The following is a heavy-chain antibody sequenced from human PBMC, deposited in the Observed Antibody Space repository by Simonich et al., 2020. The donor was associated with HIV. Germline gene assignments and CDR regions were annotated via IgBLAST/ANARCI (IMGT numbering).Heavy chain of an antibody. CDR1: GFTFSSYA. Sequence: QVQLVESGGGVVQPGRSLRLSCAASGFTFSSYAMHWVRQAPGKGLEWGAVISYDGSNKYYADCVKGRFTISRDNSKNPLYLQMNSLRAEDTAVYYCASGGSISSVWADDYWGQGTLVTVSS. CDR3: ASGGSISSVWADDY. J-gene: IGHJ4*02. CDR2: ISYDGSNK. D-gene: IGHD3-16*01. V-gene: IGHV3-30*07.